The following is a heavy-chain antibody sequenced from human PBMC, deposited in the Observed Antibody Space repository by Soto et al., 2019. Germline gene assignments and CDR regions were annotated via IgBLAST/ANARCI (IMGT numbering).Heavy chain of an antibody. CDR1: GGSISSGDYY. V-gene: IGHV4-30-4*01. Sequence: SETLSLTCTVSGGSISSGDYYWSWIRQPPGKGLEWIGYIYYSGSTYYNPSLKSRVTISVDTSKNQFSLKLSSVTAADTAVYYCARGPVPAGTIDYWGQGTLVTVSS. J-gene: IGHJ4*02. D-gene: IGHD2-2*01. CDR3: ARGPVPAGTIDY. CDR2: IYYSGST.